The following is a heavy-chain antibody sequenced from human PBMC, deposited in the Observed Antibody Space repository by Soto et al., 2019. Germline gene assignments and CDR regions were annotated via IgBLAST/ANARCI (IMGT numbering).Heavy chain of an antibody. CDR3: ARPPYPGCINAVCYPLDY. J-gene: IGHJ4*02. Sequence: QVQLVQSGAEVKKPGASVKISCKASGYTFTSYYMHLVRQAPRQGLEWMGIINLSGGSTNYSRKLQGRVAMTRDTSTSTGYMELNSLRSEDTAVYYCARPPYPGCINAVCYPLDYWGQGTLVTVSS. D-gene: IGHD2-8*01. CDR2: INLSGGST. CDR1: GYTFTSYY. V-gene: IGHV1-46*01.